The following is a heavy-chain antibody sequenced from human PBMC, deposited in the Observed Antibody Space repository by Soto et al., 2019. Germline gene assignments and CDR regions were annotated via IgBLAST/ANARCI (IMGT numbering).Heavy chain of an antibody. CDR2: IGSDGSDT. Sequence: GGSLRLSCAASGFTFSNYWMHWVRQAPGKGLVWGSYIGSDGSDTKYADSVKGRFTISRDNAKNTVYLQMNSLRAEDTAVYYCATLNSFGSDYWGQGTLVTVSS. V-gene: IGHV3-74*03. D-gene: IGHD5-18*01. CDR3: ATLNSFGSDY. J-gene: IGHJ4*02. CDR1: GFTFSNYW.